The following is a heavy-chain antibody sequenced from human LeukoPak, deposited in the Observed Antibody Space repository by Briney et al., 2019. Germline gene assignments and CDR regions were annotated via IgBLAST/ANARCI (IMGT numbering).Heavy chain of an antibody. V-gene: IGHV4-38-2*02. J-gene: IGHJ4*02. CDR3: ARGRVRDGFFAYYDS. Sequence: SETLSLTCTVSGYSISSGYYWGWIRQPPGKGLEWIGSIYHSGSTYYNPSLKSRVTISVDTSKNQFSLKLSSVTAADTAVYYCARGRVRDGFFAYYDSWGQGTLVTVSS. CDR1: GYSISSGYY. D-gene: IGHD5-24*01. CDR2: IYHSGST.